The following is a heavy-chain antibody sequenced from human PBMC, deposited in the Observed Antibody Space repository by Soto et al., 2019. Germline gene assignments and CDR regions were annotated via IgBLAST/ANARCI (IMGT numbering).Heavy chain of an antibody. D-gene: IGHD3-16*01. V-gene: IGHV1-8*01. J-gene: IGHJ5*02. CDR2: MNPNSGNT. CDR3: ARVGRAAPVPSDP. Sequence: SVKVSCKASGYRFTSYDIKWVRQATGQGLEWMGWMNPNSGNTGYAQKFQGRVTMTRNTSISTAYMELSSLRSEDTAVYYCARVGRAAPVPSDPWGQGTLVTVSS. CDR1: GYRFTSYD.